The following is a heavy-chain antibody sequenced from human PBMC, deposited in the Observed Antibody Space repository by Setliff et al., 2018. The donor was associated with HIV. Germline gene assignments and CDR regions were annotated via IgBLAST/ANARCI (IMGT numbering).Heavy chain of an antibody. CDR3: VREGAGSGSYYLDF. Sequence: SETLSLTCAVSGDSMSSGDYSWNWIRQSPGKGLEWIGYIYPSGRAYYNPSLKNRVTMSIDRSKKQFSLNLSSVTAADTALYFCVREGAGSGSYYLDFWGQGILVTVS. J-gene: IGHJ4*02. CDR1: GDSMSSGDYS. V-gene: IGHV4-30-2*06. D-gene: IGHD3-10*01. CDR2: IYPSGRA.